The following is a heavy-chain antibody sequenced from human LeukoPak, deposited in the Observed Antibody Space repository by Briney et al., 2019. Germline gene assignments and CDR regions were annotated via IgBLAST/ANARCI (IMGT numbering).Heavy chain of an antibody. V-gene: IGHV3-53*01. CDR2: LYSDGNT. CDR1: GFTVITND. Sequence: GGSLRLSCAASGFTVITNDMTWVRQAPGKGLEWVSVLYSDGNTKYADSVQGRFTISRDNSKNTLYLEMNSLSPDDTAVYYCARGVEPLAANTLAYWGQGTLVTVPS. CDR3: ARGVEPLAANTLAY. D-gene: IGHD1-14*01. J-gene: IGHJ4*02.